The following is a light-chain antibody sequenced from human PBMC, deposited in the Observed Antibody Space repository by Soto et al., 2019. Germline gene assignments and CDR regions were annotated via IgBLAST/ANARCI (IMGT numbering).Light chain of an antibody. CDR3: QQYKSYST. Sequence: IQLPPPPSPLSASVGDRVPLTCRASQSLNTRLAWYQQRPGKAPKLLIYDASTLESGVPSRFSGGGSGTEFTLTINNLQPDDLATYICQQYKSYSTFGRGTKVDI. V-gene: IGKV1-5*01. CDR1: QSLNTR. J-gene: IGKJ1*01. CDR2: DAS.